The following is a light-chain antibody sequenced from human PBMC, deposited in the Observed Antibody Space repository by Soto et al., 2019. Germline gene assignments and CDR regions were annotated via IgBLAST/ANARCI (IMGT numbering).Light chain of an antibody. CDR1: QTIRNT. Sequence: VMTQSPASLSVSEGDKVSISCRASQTIRNTLAWYQQKPVEAPRLLIFAASSMDTGISSRFRGSGSVTDFTLAITGLEPEDFAVYYCQQYKNLSRTFGHVGKVDIK. CDR2: AAS. V-gene: IGKV3D-15*01. J-gene: IGKJ1*01. CDR3: QQYKNLSRT.